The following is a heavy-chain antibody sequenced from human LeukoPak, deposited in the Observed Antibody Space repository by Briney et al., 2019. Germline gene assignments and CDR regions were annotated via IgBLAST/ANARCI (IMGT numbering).Heavy chain of an antibody. V-gene: IGHV3-7*03. Sequence: GSLRLSCAVSGFTFSSYWMSWFRQAPGKGLEWVANINQDGSQKFSVDSVKGRFTISRDNAKNSPSLQMNSLRVEDTAVYYCARDWFDGDYDRFDYWGQGTLVTVSS. CDR3: ARDWFDGDYDRFDY. J-gene: IGHJ4*02. CDR2: INQDGSQK. CDR1: GFTFSSYW. D-gene: IGHD4-17*01.